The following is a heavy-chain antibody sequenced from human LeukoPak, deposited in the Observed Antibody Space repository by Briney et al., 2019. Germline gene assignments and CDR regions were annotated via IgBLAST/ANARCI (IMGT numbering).Heavy chain of an antibody. CDR2: ISGSVSTI. CDR1: GFTFSDYY. D-gene: IGHD3-9*01. J-gene: IGHJ4*02. CDR3: TTATPLRYFG. Sequence: GGSLRLSCAASGFTFSDYYMSWIRQAPGKGLEWVSYISGSVSTIYYADSVKGRFTISRDNAKNSLYLQMNSLKTEDTAVYYCTTATPLRYFGWGQGTLVTVSS. V-gene: IGHV3-11*01.